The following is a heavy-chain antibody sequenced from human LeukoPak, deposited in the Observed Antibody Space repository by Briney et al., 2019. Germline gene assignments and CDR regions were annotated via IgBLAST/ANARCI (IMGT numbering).Heavy chain of an antibody. CDR3: TREEGSTDH. CDR2: INGDGSET. Sequence: QSGGSLRLSCAASGVTLSNHWMHWVRQAPGKGLVWVSHINGDGSETNYADSVRGRFTISRDNAKNTLYLQMNSLRVDDTAVYYCTREEGSTDHWGQGPLVTVSS. CDR1: GVTLSNHW. D-gene: IGHD5/OR15-5a*01. V-gene: IGHV3-74*01. J-gene: IGHJ4*02.